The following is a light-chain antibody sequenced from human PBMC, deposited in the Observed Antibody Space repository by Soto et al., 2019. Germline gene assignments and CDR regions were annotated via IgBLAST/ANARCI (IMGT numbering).Light chain of an antibody. CDR1: NIGSKS. Sequence: SYELTQPPSVSVAPGKTARITCGGNNIGSKSVHWYQQKPGQTPVLVIYYDSDRPSGIPERFSGSNSGNTATLTISRVEAGDEADYYCQVWDSSSDPCVLFGGGTKLTVL. CDR3: QVWDSSSDPCVL. CDR2: YDS. J-gene: IGLJ2*01. V-gene: IGLV3-21*04.